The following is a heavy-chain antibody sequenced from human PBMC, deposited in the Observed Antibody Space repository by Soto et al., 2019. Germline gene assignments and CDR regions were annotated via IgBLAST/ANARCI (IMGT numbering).Heavy chain of an antibody. D-gene: IGHD2-15*01. CDR2: IYYSVST. CDR3: ARVGCSGGSCHPEGY. CDR1: GGSISSGGYY. V-gene: IGHV4-31*03. J-gene: IGHJ4*02. Sequence: QVQLQESGPGLVKPSQTLSLTCTVSGGSISSGGYYWSWIRQHPGKGLEWIGYIYYSVSTYYNPSLKSRVTMSVDTSKIQFSLMLSSMTAADTAVYYCARVGCSGGSCHPEGYWGQGTLVTVSS.